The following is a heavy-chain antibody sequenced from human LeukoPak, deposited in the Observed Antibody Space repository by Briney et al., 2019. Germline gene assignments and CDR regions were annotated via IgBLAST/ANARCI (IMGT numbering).Heavy chain of an antibody. J-gene: IGHJ4*01. CDR1: GFTFRDYA. V-gene: IGHV3-33*01. D-gene: IGHD1/OR15-1a*01. CDR3: ARGVGTMGGRPDY. CDR2: IWYDGSNK. Sequence: GGSLRLSCVGSGFTFRDYAMHWVRQAPGRGLEWVASIWYDGSNKYYADSVTGRFTISRDNSKNTGYLQMNSQRVEDTAIYYCARGVGTMGGRPDYWGQGTQVTVSS.